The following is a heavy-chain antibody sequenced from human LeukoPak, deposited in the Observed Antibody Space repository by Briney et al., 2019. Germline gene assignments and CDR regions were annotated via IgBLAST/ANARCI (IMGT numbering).Heavy chain of an antibody. CDR1: GFTFSGYA. CDR2: ISSSSGYV. D-gene: IGHD2-15*01. V-gene: IGHV3-21*05. Sequence: GGSLRLSCAASGFTFSGYAMNWVRQAPGKGLEWVSYISSSSGYVYYADSVKGRFTISRDNAKNSLYLQMSSLRAEDTAVYYCARDGGYCSGGSCNNWFDPWGQGTLVTVSS. J-gene: IGHJ5*02. CDR3: ARDGGYCSGGSCNNWFDP.